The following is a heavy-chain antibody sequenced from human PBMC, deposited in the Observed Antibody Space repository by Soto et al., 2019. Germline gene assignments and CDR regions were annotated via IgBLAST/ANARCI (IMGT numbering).Heavy chain of an antibody. CDR3: AHSITMVRGVIISPGVNWFDP. CDR1: GFSLSTSGVG. CDR2: IYWDDDK. Sequence: QITLKESGPTLVKPTQTLTLTCTFSGFSLSTSGVGVGWIRQPPGKALEWLALIYWDDDKRYSPSLKSRLTITKDTSKNQVVLTMTNMDPVDTATYYCAHSITMVRGVIISPGVNWFDPWGQGTLVTVSS. D-gene: IGHD3-10*01. V-gene: IGHV2-5*02. J-gene: IGHJ5*02.